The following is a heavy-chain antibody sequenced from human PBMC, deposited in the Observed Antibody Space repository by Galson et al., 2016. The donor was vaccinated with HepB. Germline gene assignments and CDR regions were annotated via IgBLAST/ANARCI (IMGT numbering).Heavy chain of an antibody. CDR2: IYAGDSDT. CDR3: ARGLVFVSNWYYDL. D-gene: IGHD2-15*01. Sequence: QSGAEVKKPGESLKISCKGSGYSFTNYWVGWVRQMPGKGLEWMGTIYAGDSDTRYSPSFQGQVTISVDKSINTAYLQWSRLEAPDTAIYYRARGLVFVSNWYYDLWGRGTLVTVSS. J-gene: IGHJ2*01. V-gene: IGHV5-51*01. CDR1: GYSFTNYW.